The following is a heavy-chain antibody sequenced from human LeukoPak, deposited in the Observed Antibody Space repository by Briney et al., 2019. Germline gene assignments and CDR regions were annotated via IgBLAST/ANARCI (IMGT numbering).Heavy chain of an antibody. D-gene: IGHD6-6*01. CDR1: GYTFTDYN. Sequence: ASVKVSCKTSGYTFTDYNLHWVRQAPGQRLEWMGIIKPSGGDTSYAQTFQGRVFMTRDTSTSTVYMELSSLKSEDTAVYYCARGVARSSKFHFSYYFDYWGQGTLVTVSS. V-gene: IGHV1-46*01. CDR3: ARGVARSSKFHFSYYFDY. CDR2: IKPSGGDT. J-gene: IGHJ4*02.